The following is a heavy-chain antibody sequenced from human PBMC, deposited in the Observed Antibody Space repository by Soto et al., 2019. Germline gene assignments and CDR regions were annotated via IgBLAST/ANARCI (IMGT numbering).Heavy chain of an antibody. J-gene: IGHJ4*02. D-gene: IGHD3-10*01. V-gene: IGHV3-30-3*01. Sequence: QVQLVESGGGVVQPGRSLRLSCAASGFTFSSRSIQWVRQSPGKGLEWVAVISYDGCIKYYADSVKGRFTISRDNSKNTAYLQMNSLRAEDTAVFYCAREWSTSGDLDYWGQGTLVIVSS. CDR3: AREWSTSGDLDY. CDR2: ISYDGCIK. CDR1: GFTFSSRS.